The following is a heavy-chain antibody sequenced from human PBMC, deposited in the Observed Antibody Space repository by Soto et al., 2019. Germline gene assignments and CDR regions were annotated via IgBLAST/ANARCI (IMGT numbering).Heavy chain of an antibody. J-gene: IGHJ4*02. Sequence: EVQLVESGGGLVQPGGSQRLSCAASGVTFSSYWMHWVRQAPGKGLVWVSRINSDGSSTSYADSVKGRFTISRDNAKNTLYLQMNSLRAEDTAVYYCAIDLIGNGDYVYGGQGTLVTVSS. CDR3: AIDLIGNGDYVY. D-gene: IGHD4-17*01. V-gene: IGHV3-74*01. CDR2: INSDGSST. CDR1: GVTFSSYW.